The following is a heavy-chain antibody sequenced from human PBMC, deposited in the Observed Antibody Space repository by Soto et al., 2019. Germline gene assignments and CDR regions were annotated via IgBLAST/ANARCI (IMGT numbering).Heavy chain of an antibody. CDR1: GGSISSCGYS. D-gene: IGHD3-22*01. CDR2: IYHSGST. Sequence: SETLSLTCAVSGGSISSCGYSWSWIRQPPGKGLEWIGYIYHSGSTYYNPSLKSRVTISVDTSKNQFSLKLISVTAADTAVYYCARDREYYDSSGLYFDYWGQGTLVTVSS. CDR3: ARDREYYDSSGLYFDY. J-gene: IGHJ4*02. V-gene: IGHV4-30-2*01.